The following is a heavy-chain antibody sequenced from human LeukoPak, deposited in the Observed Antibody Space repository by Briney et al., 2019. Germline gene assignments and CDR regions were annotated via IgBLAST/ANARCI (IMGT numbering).Heavy chain of an antibody. V-gene: IGHV5-51*01. Sequence: GESLKISCKGSGYSLTSYWIGWVRQMRGKGLEWMGVIYPGDSDTRYSPSFQGQVTLSADKSISTAYLQWSGLKTSETPPYYSVRPRIAIAVAGAFGIWGQGTMVTVSS. CDR1: GYSLTSYW. J-gene: IGHJ3*02. D-gene: IGHD6-13*01. CDR2: IYPGDSDT. CDR3: VRPRIAIAVAGAFGI.